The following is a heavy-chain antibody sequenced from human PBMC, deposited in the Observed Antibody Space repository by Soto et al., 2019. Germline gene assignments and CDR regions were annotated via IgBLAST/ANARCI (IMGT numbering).Heavy chain of an antibody. V-gene: IGHV1-3*01. D-gene: IGHD5-18*01. J-gene: IGHJ4*02. CDR1: GYTFTTYA. CDR2: INAANDNT. Sequence: QVQLVQSGAEVKKPGASVKVSCKASGYTFTTYAIHLVRQAPGQRLEWMGWINAANDNTKYSQKFQGRVTFTRDTSASTAYMELSSLRSEDTAVYYCARDRRFSSGYFDYWGQGTLVTVSS. CDR3: ARDRRFSSGYFDY.